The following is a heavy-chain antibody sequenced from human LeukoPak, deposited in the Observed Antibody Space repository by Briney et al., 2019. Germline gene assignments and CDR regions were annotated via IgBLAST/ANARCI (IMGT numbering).Heavy chain of an antibody. D-gene: IGHD3-22*01. CDR1: GVTSSIYE. CDR2: ISSSTTI. J-gene: IGHJ5*02. CDR3: ARPHYSDSGGYSNWFDP. Sequence: GRSLRLSCAASGVTSSIYEMNWVRQAPGKGLEWVSYISSSTTIYYADSVKGRFTISRDNAKNLLYLQMNSLKAEDTAVYYCARPHYSDSGGYSNWFDPWGQGTLVAVSS. V-gene: IGHV3-48*03.